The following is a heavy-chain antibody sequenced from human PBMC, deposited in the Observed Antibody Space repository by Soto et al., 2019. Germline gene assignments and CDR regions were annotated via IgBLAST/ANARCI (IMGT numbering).Heavy chain of an antibody. CDR1: GASITSSNW. J-gene: IGHJ4*02. CDR2: MYASGST. V-gene: IGHV4-4*02. D-gene: IGHD6-19*01. CDR3: AIETVAGRDY. Sequence: QVQLQESGPGLVKASGTLSLTCAVSGASITSSNWWSWVRQPPGKGLEWIGEMYASGSTSYNPSLKSRLNISVDKSKNQLSLNLDSVTAADTALYYCAIETVAGRDYWGQGTLVTVSS.